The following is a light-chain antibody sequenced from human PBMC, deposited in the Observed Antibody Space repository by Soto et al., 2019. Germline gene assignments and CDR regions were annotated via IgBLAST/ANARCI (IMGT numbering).Light chain of an antibody. CDR3: SSYAGSISPVL. CDR2: EVS. J-gene: IGLJ1*01. Sequence: QSVLTQPPSASGSPGQSVTISCTGTSSDVGGYNYVSWYQQHPGKAPKLMIYEVSKRPSGVPDRFSGSKSGNTASLAISGLQAEDEADYYCSSYAGSISPVLFGAGTKVTVL. V-gene: IGLV2-8*01. CDR1: SSDVGGYNY.